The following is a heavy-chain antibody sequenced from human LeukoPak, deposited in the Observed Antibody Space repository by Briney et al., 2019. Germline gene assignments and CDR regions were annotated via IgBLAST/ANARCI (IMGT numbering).Heavy chain of an antibody. V-gene: IGHV4-59*08. D-gene: IGHD6-19*01. J-gene: IGHJ4*02. Sequence: SETLSLTCTVSGGSISSYYWSWIRQPPGKGLEWIGYIYYSGSTNYNPSLKSRVTISVDTSKNQFSLKLSSVTAADTAVYYCASQDSSGWYYFDYWGQGTLVTVSS. CDR2: IYYSGST. CDR3: ASQDSSGWYYFDY. CDR1: GGSISSYY.